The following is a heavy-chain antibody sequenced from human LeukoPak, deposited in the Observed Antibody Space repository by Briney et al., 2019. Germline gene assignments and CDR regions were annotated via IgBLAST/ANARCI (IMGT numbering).Heavy chain of an antibody. Sequence: GGSLRLSCSASGFTFSSYAMHWVRQAPGKGLEYVSAISSNGGSTYYADSVKGRFTISRDNSKNTLYLQMSSLRAEDTAVYYCVNLSPPHLDAFDIWGQGTMVTVSS. J-gene: IGHJ3*02. CDR3: VNLSPPHLDAFDI. V-gene: IGHV3-64D*09. CDR1: GFTFSSYA. D-gene: IGHD3-16*02. CDR2: ISSNGGST.